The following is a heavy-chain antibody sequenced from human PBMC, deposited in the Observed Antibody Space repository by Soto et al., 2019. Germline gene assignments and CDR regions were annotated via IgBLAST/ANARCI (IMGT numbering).Heavy chain of an antibody. J-gene: IGHJ5*02. CDR2: IFYSGST. Sequence: SQTLSLTCTVSSGSISSTIYSWDWIRQPPGKGLEWIGSIFYSGSTYYNPSLKSRVTISVDTSKNQFSLTLTSVTAADTAVYYCARQCRGVTRNWFVPCGQGTLVTVSS. D-gene: IGHD2-15*01. V-gene: IGHV4-39*01. CDR1: SGSISSTIYS. CDR3: ARQCRGVTRNWFVP.